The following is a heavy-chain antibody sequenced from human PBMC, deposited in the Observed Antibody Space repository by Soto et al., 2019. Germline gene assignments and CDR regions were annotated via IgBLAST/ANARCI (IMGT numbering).Heavy chain of an antibody. CDR2: IYTVGST. CDR3: ASGTGAMDV. Sequence: EVQLVESGGGLIQPGGSLRLSCAVSRSTGTRNYMTWVRQAPGKGLEWVSIIYTVGSTFHADSVKGRFTISRDTSKNTLYLQMKDLRGEDTAIYYCASGTGAMDVWGQGTTVVVST. V-gene: IGHV3-53*01. CDR1: RSTGTRNY. J-gene: IGHJ6*01. D-gene: IGHD1-1*01.